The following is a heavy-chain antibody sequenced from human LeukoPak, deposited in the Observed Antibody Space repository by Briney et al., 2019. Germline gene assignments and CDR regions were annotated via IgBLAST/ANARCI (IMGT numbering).Heavy chain of an antibody. CDR3: ARDGIVERDFDY. V-gene: IGHV1-46*01. Sequence: GASVKVSCKASGYTFTSYYMHWVRQAPGQGLEWMGIINPSGGSTSYAQKFQGRVTMTRDTSTSTVYMELSSLRSEDTAVYYCARDGIVERDFDYWGQGTLVTASS. J-gene: IGHJ4*02. CDR2: INPSGGST. CDR1: GYTFTSYY. D-gene: IGHD1-1*01.